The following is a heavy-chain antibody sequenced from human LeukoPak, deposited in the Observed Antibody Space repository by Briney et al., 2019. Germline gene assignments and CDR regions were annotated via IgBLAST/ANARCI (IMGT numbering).Heavy chain of an antibody. J-gene: IGHJ5*02. D-gene: IGHD3-22*01. CDR2: IQYDGSNE. V-gene: IGHV3-30*02. CDR3: AKGLYYYDSSGFPA. CDR1: GFTFSSYG. Sequence: GGSLRLSCAASGFTFSSYGMHWVRQAPGKGLEWVTFIQYDGSNEYYADSVKGRFTISRDNSKNTLFLQMNSLRAEDTAVYYCAKGLYYYDSSGFPAWGQGTLVTVSS.